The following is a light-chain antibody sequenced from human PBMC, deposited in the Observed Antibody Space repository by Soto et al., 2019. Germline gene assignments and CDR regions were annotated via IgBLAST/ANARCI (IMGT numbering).Light chain of an antibody. Sequence: EIVMTQSPATLSVSPGERATLSCRASQTVASNLAWYQKKPGQAPRLLIHGASTRATGVSARFSGSGSGTEFTLTISSLQSEDFAVYYCQQYHNWPPQYTFCQGTKLQIK. J-gene: IGKJ2*01. CDR1: QTVASN. CDR3: QQYHNWPPQYT. V-gene: IGKV3-15*01. CDR2: GAS.